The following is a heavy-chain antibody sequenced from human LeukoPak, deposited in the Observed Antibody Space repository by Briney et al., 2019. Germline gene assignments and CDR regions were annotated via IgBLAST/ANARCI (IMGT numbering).Heavy chain of an antibody. V-gene: IGHV4-61*01. CDR2: IYYRGDT. CDR3: AQITGYTGYDYRLGYYGLDV. Sequence: PSETLSLTCTVSGGSVSSDSYYWSWIRQPPGKGLEWIAYIYYRGDTKYNPSLKSRVTISVDTSKNQFSLKLSSVTAADTAVYYCAQITGYTGYDYRLGYYGLDVWGQGTTVTVSS. J-gene: IGHJ6*02. D-gene: IGHD5-12*01. CDR1: GGSVSSDSYY.